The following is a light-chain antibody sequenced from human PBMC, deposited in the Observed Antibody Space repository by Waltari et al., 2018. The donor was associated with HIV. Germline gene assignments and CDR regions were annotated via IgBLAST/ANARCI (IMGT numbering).Light chain of an antibody. Sequence: EIQMTQSPSSLSASVGDRVTITCQASQDISNYLNWYQQKPGKAPKLLIYDASNLETGVPSRFSGSGSGTDFTFTISSLQPEDIATYYCQQYDNLLTFGGGTKVEIK. J-gene: IGKJ4*01. CDR3: QQYDNLLT. V-gene: IGKV1-33*01. CDR2: DAS. CDR1: QDISNY.